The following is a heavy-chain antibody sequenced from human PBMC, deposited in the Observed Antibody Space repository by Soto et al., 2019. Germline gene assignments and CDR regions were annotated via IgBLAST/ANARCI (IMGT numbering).Heavy chain of an antibody. CDR3: ARMLTMVRGVTGLRDFDF. V-gene: IGHV3-23*01. CDR1: GLTLGGLA. Sequence: EVQLLESGGDLVQDGGPLGLSGAASGLTLGGLAWSWARRVPGKGLEWVSAIRGGGVTIYYLDSVKARFTISRDNSKDTLYLEMNSLTAEDTAVYYCARMLTMVRGVTGLRDFDFWGQGALVTVSS. D-gene: IGHD3-10*01. CDR2: IRGGGVTI. J-gene: IGHJ4*02.